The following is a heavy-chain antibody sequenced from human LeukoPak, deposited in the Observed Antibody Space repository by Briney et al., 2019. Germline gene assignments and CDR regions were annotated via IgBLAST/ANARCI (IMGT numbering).Heavy chain of an antibody. Sequence: GGSLRLSCAASGFTSSSYGMHWIRQAPGKGLEWVAFIRNDGSIIYNADSVKGRFTISRDNSKNTLHLQMNSLRADDTAVYYCARGKDIVATTDWGQGTLVTVSS. CDR2: IRNDGSII. D-gene: IGHD5-12*01. CDR3: ARGKDIVATTD. CDR1: GFTSSSYG. V-gene: IGHV3-30*02. J-gene: IGHJ4*02.